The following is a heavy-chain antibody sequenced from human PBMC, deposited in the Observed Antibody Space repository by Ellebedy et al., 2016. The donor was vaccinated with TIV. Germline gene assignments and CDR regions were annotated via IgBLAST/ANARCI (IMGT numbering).Heavy chain of an antibody. Sequence: MPSETLSLTCSVSGSSISSGYYWGWIRQPPGRGLEWIGSMYHSGSTYYNPSLESRVAISMDTSENQFSLRLSSVTAADTAVYYCAAYYGGRFDYWGQGTLVTVSS. CDR2: MYHSGST. CDR1: GSSISSGYY. CDR3: AAYYGGRFDY. D-gene: IGHD4-23*01. V-gene: IGHV4-38-2*01. J-gene: IGHJ4*02.